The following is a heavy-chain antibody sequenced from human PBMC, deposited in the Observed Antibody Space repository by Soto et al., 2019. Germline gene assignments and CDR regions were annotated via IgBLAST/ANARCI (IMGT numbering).Heavy chain of an antibody. D-gene: IGHD3-10*01. Sequence: QVQLQQWGAGLLKPSETLSLTCAVYGGSFSGYQWTWIRQTPGKGLEWIGEINASGNINYNPSLKSRVTILVDTAKKQISLKLSSVTAADTAVYYCARGLILWFGELSRRGGYYYYMDVWGNGTTVTVSS. V-gene: IGHV4-34*01. CDR2: INASGNI. CDR3: ARGLILWFGELSRRGGYYYYMDV. J-gene: IGHJ6*03. CDR1: GGSFSGYQ.